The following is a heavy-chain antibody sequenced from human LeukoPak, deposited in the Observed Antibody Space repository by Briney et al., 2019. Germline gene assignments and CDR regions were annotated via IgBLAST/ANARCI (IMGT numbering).Heavy chain of an antibody. V-gene: IGHV3-23*01. J-gene: IGHJ4*02. Sequence: PGGSLRLSCAASGFTFSSYSMNWVRQAPGKGLEWVSAISGSGGSTYYADSVKGRFTISRDNSKNTLYLQMNSLRAEDTAVYYCAKDAMIVVVITKTRPDYWGRGTLVTVSS. CDR2: ISGSGGST. CDR1: GFTFSSYS. D-gene: IGHD3-22*01. CDR3: AKDAMIVVVITKTRPDY.